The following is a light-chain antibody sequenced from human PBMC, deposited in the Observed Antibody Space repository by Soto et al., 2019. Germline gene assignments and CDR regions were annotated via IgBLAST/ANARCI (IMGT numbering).Light chain of an antibody. CDR2: GVS. CDR3: QQFGTSSLVT. V-gene: IGKV3-20*01. J-gene: IGKJ3*01. Sequence: VLTQSPGTLSLSPGERATLSCRASRTVGNNYLAWYQQRPGQAPRLLISGVSSRATGIPDRFSGSGSGTDFILTISRVEPEDFAVYYCQQFGTSSLVTFGPGTKVDIK. CDR1: RTVGNNY.